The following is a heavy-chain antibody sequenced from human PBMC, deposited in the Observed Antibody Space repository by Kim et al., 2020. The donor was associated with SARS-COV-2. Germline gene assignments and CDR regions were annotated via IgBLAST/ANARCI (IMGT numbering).Heavy chain of an antibody. V-gene: IGHV7-4-1*02. CDR3: ARDGYLPEDY. Sequence: NPTYAQGFTGRFVFSLDTSVSTAYLQISSLKAEDTAVYYCARDGYLPEDYWGQGTLVTVSS. D-gene: IGHD1-1*01. J-gene: IGHJ4*02. CDR2: NP.